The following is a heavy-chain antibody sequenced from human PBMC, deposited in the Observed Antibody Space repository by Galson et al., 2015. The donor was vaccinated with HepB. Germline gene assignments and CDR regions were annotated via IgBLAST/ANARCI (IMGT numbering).Heavy chain of an antibody. Sequence: SLRLSCAASGFTFSSYAMHWVRQAPGKGLEWVAVISYDGSNKYYADSVKGRFTISRDNSKNTLYLQMNSLRAEDTAVYYCARDQGVLWFGELSDYWGQGTLVTVSS. CDR1: GFTFSSYA. CDR3: ARDQGVLWFGELSDY. V-gene: IGHV3-30*04. J-gene: IGHJ4*02. D-gene: IGHD3-10*01. CDR2: ISYDGSNK.